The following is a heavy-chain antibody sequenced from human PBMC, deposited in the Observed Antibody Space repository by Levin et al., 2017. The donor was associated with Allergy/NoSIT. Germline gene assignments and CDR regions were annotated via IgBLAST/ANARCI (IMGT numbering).Heavy chain of an antibody. Sequence: PGGSLRLSCAASGFTFSSYAMSWVRQAPGKGLEWVSAISGSGGSTYYADSVKGRFTISRDNSKNTLYLQMNSLRAEDTAVYYCAKEEAHVGEWLFGSYYYYGMDVWGQGTTVTVSS. D-gene: IGHD3-3*01. CDR3: AKEEAHVGEWLFGSYYYYGMDV. V-gene: IGHV3-23*01. J-gene: IGHJ6*02. CDR2: ISGSGGST. CDR1: GFTFSSYA.